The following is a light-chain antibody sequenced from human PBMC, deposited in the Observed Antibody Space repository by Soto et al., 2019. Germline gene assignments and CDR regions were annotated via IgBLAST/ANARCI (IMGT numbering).Light chain of an antibody. CDR3: LQDRSYPYT. CDR1: QGIGSD. CDR2: DAS. V-gene: IGKV1-6*01. Sequence: AIQMTQSPSSLSASAGDRVTIACRASQGIGSDLGWYQQKAGKAPKLLIYDASSLQSGVPSRFSGSGSGTYFTLTISSLQPEDFATYYCLQDRSYPYTFGQGTTLEIK. J-gene: IGKJ2*01.